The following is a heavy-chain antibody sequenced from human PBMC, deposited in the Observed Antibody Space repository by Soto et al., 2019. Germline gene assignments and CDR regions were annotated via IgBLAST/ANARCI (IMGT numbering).Heavy chain of an antibody. CDR3: ARGPIRHRPFYYYYGMDV. D-gene: IGHD2-21*01. CDR2: IYYSGST. J-gene: IGHJ6*02. CDR1: GGSISSYY. Sequence: PSETLSLTCTVSGGSISSYYWSWIRQPPGKGLEWIGYIYYSGSTNYNPSLKSRVTISVDTSKNQFSLKLSSVTAADTAVYYCARGPIRHRPFYYYYGMDVWGQGTTVTVSS. V-gene: IGHV4-59*01.